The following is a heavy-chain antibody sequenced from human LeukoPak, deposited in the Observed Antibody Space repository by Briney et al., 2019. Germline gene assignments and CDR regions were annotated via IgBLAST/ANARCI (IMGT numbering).Heavy chain of an antibody. CDR3: ARVYGSGSYILTYYFDY. CDR1: GGSISSYY. Sequence: SGTLSLTCTVSGGSISSYYWSWIRQPAGKGLEWIGRIYTSGSTNYNPSLKSRVTMSVDTSKNQFSLKLSSVTAADTAVYYSARVYGSGSYILTYYFDYWGQGTLVTVSS. J-gene: IGHJ4*02. D-gene: IGHD3-10*01. V-gene: IGHV4-4*07. CDR2: IYTSGST.